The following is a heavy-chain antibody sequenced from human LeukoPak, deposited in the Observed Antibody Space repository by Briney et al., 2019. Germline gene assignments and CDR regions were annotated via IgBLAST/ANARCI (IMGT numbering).Heavy chain of an antibody. CDR1: GGFISSSSYY. V-gene: IGHV4-61*05. Sequence: PSETLSLTCTVSGGFISSSSYYWNWIRQPPGKGLEWIGYIYYSGSTNYNPSLKSRVTISVDTSKNQFSLKLSSVTAADTAVYFCARQLRGEAVAGHLQPFDYWGQGTLVTVSS. CDR2: IYYSGST. J-gene: IGHJ4*02. CDR3: ARQLRGEAVAGHLQPFDY. D-gene: IGHD6-19*01.